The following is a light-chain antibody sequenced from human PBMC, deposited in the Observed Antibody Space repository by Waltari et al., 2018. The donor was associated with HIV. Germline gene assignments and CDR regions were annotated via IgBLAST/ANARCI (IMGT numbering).Light chain of an antibody. CDR2: WAS. V-gene: IGKV4-1*01. CDR3: QQYYDHPRT. Sequence: DIVLTQSPDSLAVSLGERATINCKASPSVLFSTTNANYLAWYQQKPGPPPQLLITWASARKAGVPDRFSGSGSGRDFSLTITNLQADEVALYYCQQYYDHPRTFGQGTKLEI. CDR1: PSVLFSTTNANY. J-gene: IGKJ2*02.